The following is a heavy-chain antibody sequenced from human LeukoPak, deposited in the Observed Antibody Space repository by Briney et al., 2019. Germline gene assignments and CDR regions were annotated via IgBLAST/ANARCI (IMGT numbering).Heavy chain of an antibody. CDR2: IYYTGTT. D-gene: IGHD3-16*01. V-gene: IGHV4-59*12. CDR1: GGSISNYY. J-gene: IGHJ4*02. CDR3: ARVGDGNFDY. Sequence: PSETLSLTCTVSGGSISNYYWSWIRQPPGKGLEYIGFIYYTGTTNYNPSLKSRVTISVDTSKNQFSLKVSSVTAADTAVYYCARVGDGNFDYWGQGTLVTVSS.